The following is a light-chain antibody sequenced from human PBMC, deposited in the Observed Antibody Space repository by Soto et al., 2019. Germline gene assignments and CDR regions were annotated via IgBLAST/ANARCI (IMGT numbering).Light chain of an antibody. V-gene: IGKV3-11*01. CDR1: QSVSTS. Sequence: EIVLTQSPATLSLSPGERATLSCRASQSVSTSLAWYQQKPGQAPRLLIYDASKRATGISARFSGSGSGTDFTLTISSLEPEDVAVYYCQQRSNWPLLSFGGGTKVEIK. CDR3: QQRSNWPLLS. J-gene: IGKJ4*01. CDR2: DAS.